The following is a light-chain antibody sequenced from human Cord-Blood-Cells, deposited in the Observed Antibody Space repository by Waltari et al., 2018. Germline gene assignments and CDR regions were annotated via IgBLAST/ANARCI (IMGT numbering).Light chain of an antibody. V-gene: IGKV3-11*01. CDR1: QSVSSY. J-gene: IGKJ4*01. CDR2: DAS. CDR3: QQRSNWPLT. Sequence: EIVLTQSAAPLSLSPGERATLSRRASQSVSSYLAWYQQKPGQAPRLLIYDASNRATGIPARFSGSGSGTDFTLTISSLEPEDFAVYYCQQRSNWPLTFGGGTKVEIK.